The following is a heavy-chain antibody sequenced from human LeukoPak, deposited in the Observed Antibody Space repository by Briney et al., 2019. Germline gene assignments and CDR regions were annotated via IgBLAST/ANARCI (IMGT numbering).Heavy chain of an antibody. D-gene: IGHD1-26*01. CDR2: ISAYNGNT. V-gene: IGHV1-18*01. CDR1: GYTFTSYG. CDR3: ARRAGGSYTNWFDP. J-gene: IGHJ5*02. Sequence: ASVKVSCKASGYTFTSYGISWVRQAPGQGLEWIGWISAYNGNTNYAQKLQGRVAMTTDTSTSTAYMELRSLRSDDTAVYYCARRAGGSYTNWFDPWGQGTLVTVSS.